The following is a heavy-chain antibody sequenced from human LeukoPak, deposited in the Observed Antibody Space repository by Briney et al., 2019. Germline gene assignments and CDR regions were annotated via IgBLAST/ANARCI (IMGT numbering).Heavy chain of an antibody. CDR3: AKDIYPQNHYDSSGYPDY. CDR2: ISGSGGST. V-gene: IGHV3-23*01. D-gene: IGHD3-22*01. J-gene: IGHJ4*02. CDR1: GFTFSSYA. Sequence: PGGSLRLSCAASGFTFSSYAMSWVRQAPGKGLEWVSAISGSGGSTYYADSVKGRFTISRDNAKNSLYLQMNSLRAEDTALYYCAKDIYPQNHYDSSGYPDYWGQGTLVTVSS.